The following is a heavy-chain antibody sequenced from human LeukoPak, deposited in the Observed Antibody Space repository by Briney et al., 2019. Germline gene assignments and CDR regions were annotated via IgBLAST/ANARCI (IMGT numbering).Heavy chain of an antibody. CDR1: GFTFSSYA. CDR3: AKGYYDYVWGSYYFDY. Sequence: QPGGSLRLSCAASGFTFSSYAMSWVRQAPGKGLEWVSAISGSGGSTYYADSVKGRFTISRDNSRDTLYLQMNSLRAEDTAVCYCAKGYYDYVWGSYYFDYWGQGTLVAVSS. CDR2: ISGSGGST. V-gene: IGHV3-23*01. D-gene: IGHD3-16*01. J-gene: IGHJ4*02.